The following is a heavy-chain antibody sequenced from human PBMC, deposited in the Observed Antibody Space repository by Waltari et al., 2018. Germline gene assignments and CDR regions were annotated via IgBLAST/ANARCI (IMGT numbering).Heavy chain of an antibody. CDR1: GVTFSSYW. CDR3: ARQWFRDV. CDR2: INSDGIIT. Sequence: EVQLVESGGDLVQPGGSLVLSCAASGVTFSSYWRHWVRQAPGKGLVWVSRINSDGIITTYADSVKGRFTISRDNAKNTLYLQMNSLRAEDTAVYYCARQWFRDVWGQGTTVTVSS. J-gene: IGHJ6*02. V-gene: IGHV3-74*01. D-gene: IGHD3-10*01.